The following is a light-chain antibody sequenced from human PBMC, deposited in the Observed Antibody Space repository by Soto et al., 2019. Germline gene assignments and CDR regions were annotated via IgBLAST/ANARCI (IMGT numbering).Light chain of an antibody. CDR2: GAS. CDR3: QQYKDWPPLT. CDR1: QSVNIN. V-gene: IGKV3D-15*01. Sequence: EIVMTQSPVTLSASPGERVTLSCRASQSVNINLAWYQQRHGQAPRVLIYGASKRASGIPDKFSGSGSGTDFTLTISSLEPDDCARYFCQQYKDWPPLTFGGGTSVQIK. J-gene: IGKJ4*01.